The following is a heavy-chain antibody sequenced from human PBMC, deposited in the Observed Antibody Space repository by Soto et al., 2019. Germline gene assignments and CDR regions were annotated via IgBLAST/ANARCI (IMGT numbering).Heavy chain of an antibody. CDR2: VYHTGDT. J-gene: IGHJ5*02. CDR3: AREIVTAGGNNYFDP. Sequence: KASETLSLTCGVSGGTVASSHWWSWVRQSAGGGLEWIGNVYHTGDTNLNPSLQSRVTISVDKSNNQFSLRLNSLTAADTAVYFCAREIVTAGGNNYFDPWGPGTLVTVSS. CDR1: GGTVASSHW. V-gene: IGHV4-4*02. D-gene: IGHD2-21*02.